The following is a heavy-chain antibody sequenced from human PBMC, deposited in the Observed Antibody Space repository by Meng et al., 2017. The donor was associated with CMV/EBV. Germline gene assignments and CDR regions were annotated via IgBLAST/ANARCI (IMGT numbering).Heavy chain of an antibody. CDR1: GFTFSSYS. J-gene: IGHJ6*02. CDR2: ISSSSSTI. CDR3: ARDLDAGVVVVPAAIFPYYYYGMDV. Sequence: GGSLRLSCAASGFTFSSYSMNWVRQAPGKGLEWVSYISSSSSTISYADSGKGRFTISRDNAKNSLYLQMNSLRAEDTAVYYCARDLDAGVVVVPAAIFPYYYYGMDVWGQGTTVTVSS. V-gene: IGHV3-48*04. D-gene: IGHD2-2*01.